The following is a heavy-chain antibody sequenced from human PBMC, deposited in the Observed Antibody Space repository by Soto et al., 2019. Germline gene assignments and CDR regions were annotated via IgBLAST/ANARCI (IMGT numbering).Heavy chain of an antibody. V-gene: IGHV3-30-3*01. CDR1: GFTFSSYA. CDR2: ISYDGSNK. D-gene: IGHD3-3*01. J-gene: IGHJ6*04. Sequence: GGSLRLSCAASGFTFSSYAMHWVRQAPGKGLEWVAVISYDGSNKYYADSVKGRFTISRDNSKNTLYLQMNSLRAEDTAVYYCGRGEDYVFGSGYPIYYYSYGMDVGGKGPRVTVSS. CDR3: GRGEDYVFGSGYPIYYYSYGMDV.